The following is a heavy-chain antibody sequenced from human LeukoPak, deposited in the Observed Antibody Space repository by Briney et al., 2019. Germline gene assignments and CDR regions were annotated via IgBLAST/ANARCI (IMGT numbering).Heavy chain of an antibody. J-gene: IGHJ5*02. CDR2: IYPGDSDT. CDR3: ARLDYDSSGYPKLFWFDP. CDR1: GYSFTSYW. D-gene: IGHD3-22*01. Sequence: GESLKIPCKGSGYSFTSYWIGWVRQMPGKGPEWMGIIYPGDSDTRYSRSFQGQVTISADKSISTAYLQSCSLKASNTAFYYCARLDYDSSGYPKLFWFDPGGQGTLVTVFS. V-gene: IGHV5-51*01.